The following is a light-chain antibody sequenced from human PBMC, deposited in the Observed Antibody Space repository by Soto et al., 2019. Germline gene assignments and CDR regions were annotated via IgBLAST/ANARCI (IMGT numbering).Light chain of an antibody. CDR2: DAS. V-gene: IGKV1-5*01. CDR1: ESIRTW. CDR3: QQVNNYPLT. Sequence: DIQMTQSPSTLSASIGDRVTITCRASESIRTWLAWYQHKPGKAPKFLIYDASSLESGVPSRFSGSGSGTEFTLTISSLQPEDFATYYCQQVNNYPLTFGGGTKVEIK. J-gene: IGKJ4*01.